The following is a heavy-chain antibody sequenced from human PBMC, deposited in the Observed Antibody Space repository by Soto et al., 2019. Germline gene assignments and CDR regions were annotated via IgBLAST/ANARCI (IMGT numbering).Heavy chain of an antibody. V-gene: IGHV3-21*06. D-gene: IGHD6-6*01. CDR1: GFAFNNYG. J-gene: IGHJ4*02. CDR2: ISKSDYT. CDR3: ARDLQLVGTFDY. Sequence: WGSLRLSCTVSGFAFNNYGINWLRQAPGKGLEWGSTISKSDYTYHADSVKGRFTISRDNSENTLYLQMNRLRAEDTGVYCCARDLQLVGTFDYWGQRTLVTVSS.